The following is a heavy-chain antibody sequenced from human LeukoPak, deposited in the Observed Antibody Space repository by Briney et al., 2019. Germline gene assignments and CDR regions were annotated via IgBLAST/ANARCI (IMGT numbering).Heavy chain of an antibody. CDR2: IKQDGSDQ. CDR1: GFTFSTSW. D-gene: IGHD3-16*01. CDR3: VKGGGNFDC. V-gene: IGHV3-7*01. J-gene: IGHJ4*02. Sequence: PGGSLRLSCAASGFTFSTSWMSWVRQAPRKGLEWVANIKQDGSDQWYVDSVKGRFTISRDNAKNSLYLQMNSLRAEDTAVYYCVKGGGNFDCWGQGTLVTVSS.